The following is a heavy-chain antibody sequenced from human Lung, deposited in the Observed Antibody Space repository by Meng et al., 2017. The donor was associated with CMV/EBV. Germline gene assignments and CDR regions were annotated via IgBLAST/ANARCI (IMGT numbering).Heavy chain of an antibody. CDR1: GGSFSGYY. Sequence: GSLRLXXAVYGGSFSGYYWSWIRQPPGKGLEWIGEINHSGSTNYNPSLKSRVTISVDTSKNQFSLKLSSVTAADTAVYYCARVENYDFWSGYYTGGWVDPWGQGTLVTVSS. CDR3: ARVENYDFWSGYYTGGWVDP. V-gene: IGHV4-34*01. CDR2: INHSGST. D-gene: IGHD3-3*01. J-gene: IGHJ5*02.